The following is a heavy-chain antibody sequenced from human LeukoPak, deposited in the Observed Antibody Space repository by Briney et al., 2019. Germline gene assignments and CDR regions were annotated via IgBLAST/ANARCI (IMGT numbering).Heavy chain of an antibody. CDR1: GGSISSGSYY. CDR2: IYTSGST. Sequence: SQTPSLTCTVSGGSISSGSYYWSWIRQPGGKGLGWIGRIYTSGSTNYDPSLKGRVTISVDTSKNQFSLKLSSVTAADTAVYYCARGAPTYSSGWSNWFDPWGQGTLVTVSS. CDR3: ARGAPTYSSGWSNWFDP. V-gene: IGHV4-61*02. D-gene: IGHD6-19*01. J-gene: IGHJ5*02.